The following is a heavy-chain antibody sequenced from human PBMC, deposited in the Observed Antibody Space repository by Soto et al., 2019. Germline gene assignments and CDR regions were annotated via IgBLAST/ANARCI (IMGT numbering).Heavy chain of an antibody. Sequence: QVQLVQSGAEVKKPGSSVKVSCKASGGTFSSSAISWVRQAPGQGLEWMGGIIPIFGTANYAQKFQGRVTITADESTSTASMELSSLRTEDTAVYYCARGYDGGNRANYYYYGRDVGGQGTTVTVSS. J-gene: IGHJ6*02. CDR2: IIPIFGTA. D-gene: IGHD2-15*01. CDR3: ARGYDGGNRANYYYYGRDV. V-gene: IGHV1-69*12. CDR1: GGTFSSSA.